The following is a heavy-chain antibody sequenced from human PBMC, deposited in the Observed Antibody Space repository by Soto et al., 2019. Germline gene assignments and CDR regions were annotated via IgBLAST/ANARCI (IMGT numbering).Heavy chain of an antibody. CDR2: IIPIFGTA. CDR3: AREPGYSSSWYDYYYGMDV. J-gene: IGHJ6*02. V-gene: IGHV1-69*13. D-gene: IGHD6-13*01. CDR1: GGTFSSYA. Sequence: ASVKVSCKASGGTFSSYAISWVRQAPGQGLEWMGGIIPIFGTANYAQKFQGRVTITADEPTSTAYMELSSLRSEDTAVYYCAREPGYSSSWYDYYYGMDVWGQGTTVTVSS.